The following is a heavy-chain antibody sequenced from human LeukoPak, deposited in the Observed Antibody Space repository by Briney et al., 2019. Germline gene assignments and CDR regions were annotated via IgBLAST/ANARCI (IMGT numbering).Heavy chain of an antibody. CDR1: GFTFSSYS. J-gene: IGHJ1*01. CDR2: ISSSSSYI. D-gene: IGHD3-22*01. V-gene: IGHV3-21*01. Sequence: PGGSLRLSCAASGFTFSSYSMNWVRQAPGKGLEWVSSISSSSSYIYYADSVKGRFTISRDNAKNSLYLQMNSLRAEDTAVYYCARDGYYYDSSGDYYEGYFQHWGQGTLVTVSS. CDR3: ARDGYYYDSSGDYYEGYFQH.